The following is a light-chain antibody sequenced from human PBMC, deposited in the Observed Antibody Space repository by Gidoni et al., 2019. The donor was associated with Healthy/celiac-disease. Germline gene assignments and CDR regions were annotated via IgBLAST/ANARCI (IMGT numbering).Light chain of an antibody. V-gene: IGKV1-5*03. J-gene: IGKJ1*01. Sequence: DIQMTQSPSTLSASVGDRVTITCRASQSISSWLAWYQQKPGQAPQLLIYKATSLESGVPSRFSGSGSGTEFTITISSLQPDDFATYCCQQYNSYSRTFGQGTKVEIK. CDR2: KAT. CDR1: QSISSW. CDR3: QQYNSYSRT.